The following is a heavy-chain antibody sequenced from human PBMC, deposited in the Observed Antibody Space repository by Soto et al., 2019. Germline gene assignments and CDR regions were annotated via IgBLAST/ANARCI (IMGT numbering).Heavy chain of an antibody. Sequence: GASLKVSCKASGYTFNSYGISWARQAPGQGLEWMGWISAYNGNTNYAQKLQGRVTMTTDTSTSTAYMELRSLRSDDTAVYYCARAYAKLRAFDMWGQGTMDPVSS. D-gene: IGHD4-17*01. CDR3: ARAYAKLRAFDM. CDR1: GYTFNSYG. J-gene: IGHJ3*02. CDR2: ISAYNGNT. V-gene: IGHV1-18*01.